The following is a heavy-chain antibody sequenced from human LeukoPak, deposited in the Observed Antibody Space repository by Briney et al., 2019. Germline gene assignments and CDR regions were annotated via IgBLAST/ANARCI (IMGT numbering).Heavy chain of an antibody. Sequence: GGSLRLSCAASGFTYTNYWMSWVRQAPGKGLEWVANLKKDGSEKYYVDSVKGRFTISRDNAKNSVHLQMNSLRVEDTAVYYCARDVKGGNFDYWGQGALVTVSS. V-gene: IGHV3-7*01. CDR3: ARDVKGGNFDY. D-gene: IGHD3-16*01. J-gene: IGHJ4*02. CDR2: LKKDGSEK. CDR1: GFTYTNYW.